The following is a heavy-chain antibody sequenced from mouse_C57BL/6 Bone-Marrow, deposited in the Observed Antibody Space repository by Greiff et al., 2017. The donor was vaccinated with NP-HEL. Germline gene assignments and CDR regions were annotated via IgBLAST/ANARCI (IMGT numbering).Heavy chain of an antibody. V-gene: IGHV1-26*01. D-gene: IGHD1-1*01. CDR2: INPNNGGT. J-gene: IGHJ2*01. Sequence: VQLQQSGPELVKPGASVKISCKASGYTFTDYYMNWVKQSHGKSLEWIGDINPNNGGTSYNQKFKGKATLTVDKSSSTAYMELRSLTSEDSAVYYCAREGTTVVATRNFDYWGQGTTLTVSS. CDR1: GYTFTDYY. CDR3: AREGTTVVATRNFDY.